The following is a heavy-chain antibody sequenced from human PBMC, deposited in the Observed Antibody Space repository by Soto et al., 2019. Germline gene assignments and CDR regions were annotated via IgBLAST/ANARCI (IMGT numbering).Heavy chain of an antibody. V-gene: IGHV3-23*01. CDR1: GFTFSSYA. D-gene: IGHD1-26*01. CDR2: ISGSGGST. Sequence: EVQLLESGGGLVQPGGSLRLSCAASGFTFSSYAMSWVRQAPGKGLEWVSAISGSGGSTYYPDSVKGRFTISRDNSKNTLYLQMNSLRAEDTAVYYCAKDPGRELRPFDYWGQGTLVTVSS. CDR3: AKDPGRELRPFDY. J-gene: IGHJ4*02.